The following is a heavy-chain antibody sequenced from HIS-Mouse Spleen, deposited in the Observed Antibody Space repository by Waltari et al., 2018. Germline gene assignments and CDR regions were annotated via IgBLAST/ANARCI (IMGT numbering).Heavy chain of an antibody. CDR1: GFSLSTSGMC. CDR3: ARSTIAVAGRGDAFDI. D-gene: IGHD6-19*01. CDR2: IDWDDDK. J-gene: IGHJ3*02. V-gene: IGHV2-70*15. Sequence: QVTLRESGPALVKPTQTLTLTCTFSGFSLSTSGMCVSWIRQPPGKALEWLARIDWDDDKYYSTSLKTMLTISKDTSKNQVVLTMTNMDPVDTATYYCARSTIAVAGRGDAFDIWGQGTMVTVSS.